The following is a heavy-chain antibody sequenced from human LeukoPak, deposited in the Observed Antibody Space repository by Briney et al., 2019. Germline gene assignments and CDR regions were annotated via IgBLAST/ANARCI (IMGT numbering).Heavy chain of an antibody. J-gene: IGHJ6*03. V-gene: IGHV3-23*01. CDR3: AGRKRWYGGYYYMDV. CDR1: GFIFSSYS. D-gene: IGHD6-13*01. Sequence: GGSLRLSCAASGFIFSSYSMNWVRQAPGKGLEWVSAISGSGGSTYYADSVKGRFTISRDNSKNTLYLQMNSLRAEDTAVYYCAGRKRWYGGYYYMDVWGKGTTVTVSS. CDR2: ISGSGGST.